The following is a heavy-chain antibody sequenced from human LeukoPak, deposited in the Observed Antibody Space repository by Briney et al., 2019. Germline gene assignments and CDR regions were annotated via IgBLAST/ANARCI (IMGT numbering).Heavy chain of an antibody. CDR3: AARESSGWPIFDS. D-gene: IGHD6-19*01. CDR2: TNQDGSEK. CDR1: GFTFSSYW. J-gene: IGHJ4*02. V-gene: IGHV3-7*01. Sequence: GGSLRLSCAASGFTFSSYWMSWVRQAPGKGLEWVANTNQDGSEKYYVDSVKGRFTISRDNAKNSLYLQMNSLRAEDTAVYYCAARESSGWPIFDSWGQGSLVTVSS.